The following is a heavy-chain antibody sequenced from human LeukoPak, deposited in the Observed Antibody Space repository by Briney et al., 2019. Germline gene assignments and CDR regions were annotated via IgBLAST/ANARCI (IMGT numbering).Heavy chain of an antibody. CDR3: ARDLAVAGSSVWFDP. V-gene: IGHV3-30*04. CDR2: ISYDGSNK. CDR1: GFTFSSYA. Sequence: HAGGSLRLSCAASGFTFSSYAMHWVRQAPGKGLEWVAVISYDGSNKYYADSVKGRFTISRDNSKNTLYLQMNSLRAEDTAVYYCARDLAVAGSSVWFDPWGQGTLVTVSS. D-gene: IGHD6-19*01. J-gene: IGHJ5*02.